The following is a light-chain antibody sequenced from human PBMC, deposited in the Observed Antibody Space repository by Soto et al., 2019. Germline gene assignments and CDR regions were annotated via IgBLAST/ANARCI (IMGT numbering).Light chain of an antibody. CDR1: QSVSSY. Sequence: EIVLTQSPATLSLSPGERATLSCRASQSVSSYLAWYQQKPGQAPRLLIYDASNRATGIPARFSGSGSGTDFTLTISSLEPEDFAVYYCQQRSYWPSPFGGGTKVDIK. CDR2: DAS. V-gene: IGKV3-11*01. CDR3: QQRSYWPSP. J-gene: IGKJ4*01.